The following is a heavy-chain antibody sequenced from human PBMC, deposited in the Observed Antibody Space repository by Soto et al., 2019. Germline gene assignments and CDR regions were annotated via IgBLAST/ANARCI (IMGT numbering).Heavy chain of an antibody. V-gene: IGHV1-18*01. CDR3: AREPPRATAGLNYFDP. J-gene: IGHJ5*02. Sequence: QVQLVQSGTAVKKPGASVKVSCKTSGYTFINFGIGWVRQAPGQGLEWMGWISPFNGHTHYAQKFQGRVSLTTDTSTSTAFLELRSLTYDDTAVYYCAREPPRATAGLNYFDPWGQGTLVTVSS. CDR2: ISPFNGHT. CDR1: GYTFINFG. D-gene: IGHD6-13*01.